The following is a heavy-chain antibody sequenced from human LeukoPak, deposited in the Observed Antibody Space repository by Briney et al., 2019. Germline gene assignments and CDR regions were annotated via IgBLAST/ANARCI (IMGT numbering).Heavy chain of an antibody. J-gene: IGHJ6*03. D-gene: IGHD1-7*01. V-gene: IGHV3-23*01. CDR1: GFTFSSYA. Sequence: GGSLRLSCAASGFTFSSYAMSWVRQAPGKGLECVSAISGSGGSTYYADSVKGRFTISRDNSKNTLYLQMNSLRAEDTAVYYCAKGPRGTNDYYYYYMDVWGKGTTVTVSS. CDR3: AKGPRGTNDYYYYYMDV. CDR2: ISGSGGST.